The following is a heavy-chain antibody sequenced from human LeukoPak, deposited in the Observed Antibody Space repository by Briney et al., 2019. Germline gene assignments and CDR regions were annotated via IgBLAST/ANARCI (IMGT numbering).Heavy chain of an antibody. Sequence: GGSLRLSCAASGFTFSSYEMNWVRQAPGKGLEWVSSISSSSSYIYYADSVKGRFTISRDNAKNSLYLQMNSLRAEDTAVYYCARVQSEITMVRGVIKYYYYGMDVWGKGTTVTASS. J-gene: IGHJ6*04. CDR3: ARVQSEITMVRGVIKYYYYGMDV. CDR2: ISSSSSYI. V-gene: IGHV3-21*01. CDR1: GFTFSSYE. D-gene: IGHD3-10*01.